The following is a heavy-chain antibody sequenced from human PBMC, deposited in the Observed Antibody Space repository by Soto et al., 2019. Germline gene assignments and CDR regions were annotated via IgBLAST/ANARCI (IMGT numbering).Heavy chain of an antibody. CDR1: GGSLSNYG. D-gene: IGHD3-22*01. CDR2: IIPVFGTP. V-gene: IGHV1-69*12. Sequence: QVQLVQSGAEVKKPGSSVKVSCQASGGSLSNYGISWVRQAPGQGLEWMGAIIPVFGTPNYAQKFQDRVTLAADEPTTTVYMEVRILTSEDTAVYYCARGDATKIVVTTYYAMDVWGQGTTVTVSS. CDR3: ARGDATKIVVTTYYAMDV. J-gene: IGHJ6*02.